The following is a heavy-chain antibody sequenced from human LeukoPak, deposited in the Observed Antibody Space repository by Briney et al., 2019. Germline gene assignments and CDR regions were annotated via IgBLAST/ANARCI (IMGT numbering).Heavy chain of an antibody. J-gene: IGHJ6*03. Sequence: PSETLSLTCIVSGYSISTGYYWGWIRQPPGKGLEWIGSVYYSGSTYYNPSLKGRVTISVGTSENQFSLNLKSVTAADTAVYYCARGWGGFLEWLPHPYEYYYYMDVWGKGTTVTVSS. CDR2: VYYSGST. CDR1: GYSISTGYY. D-gene: IGHD3-3*01. CDR3: ARGWGGFLEWLPHPYEYYYYMDV. V-gene: IGHV4-38-2*02.